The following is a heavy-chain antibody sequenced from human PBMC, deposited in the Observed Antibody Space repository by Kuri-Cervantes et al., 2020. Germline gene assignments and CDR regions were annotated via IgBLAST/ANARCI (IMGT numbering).Heavy chain of an antibody. CDR3: ARDNWELPHDAFDI. D-gene: IGHD1-26*01. CDR1: GFLYSSYW. V-gene: IGHV3-7*01. J-gene: IGHJ3*02. Sequence: GESLKISCAASGFLYSSYWMTWVRQAPGKGLEWVANIKGDGSEKYYAASVEGRFTISRDNAKNSLYLQMNSLRDEDTAVYYCARDNWELPHDAFDIWGQGTMVTVSS. CDR2: IKGDGSEK.